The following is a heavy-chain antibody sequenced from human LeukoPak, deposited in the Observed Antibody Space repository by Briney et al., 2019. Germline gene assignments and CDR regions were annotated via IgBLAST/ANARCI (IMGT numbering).Heavy chain of an antibody. D-gene: IGHD2-2*01. J-gene: IGHJ4*02. CDR1: GGTFSSYG. CDR3: AREGDDCSSTSCYFFVMSYFDY. CDR2: ILLSLGIA. Sequence: ASVKVSCKGAGGTFSSYGIGGLRQAPGQGRGWMGRILLSLGIANYAQNFQDRGTITADKSTSTAYMELSSLRSEDTAVYYCAREGDDCSSTSCYFFVMSYFDYWGQGTLVTVSS. V-gene: IGHV1-69*04.